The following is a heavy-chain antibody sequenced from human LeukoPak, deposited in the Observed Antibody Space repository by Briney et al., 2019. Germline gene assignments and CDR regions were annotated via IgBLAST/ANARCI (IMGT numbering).Heavy chain of an antibody. D-gene: IGHD3-22*01. V-gene: IGHV4-34*01. CDR3: ARGAMIVVGPGFDP. CDR2: INHSGST. J-gene: IGHJ5*02. Sequence: SETLSLTCAVYGGSFSGYYWSWIRQPPGKGLEWIGEINHSGSTNYNPSLKSRVTISVDTSKNQLSLKLSSVTAADTAVYYCARGAMIVVGPGFDPWGQGTLVTVSS. CDR1: GGSFSGYY.